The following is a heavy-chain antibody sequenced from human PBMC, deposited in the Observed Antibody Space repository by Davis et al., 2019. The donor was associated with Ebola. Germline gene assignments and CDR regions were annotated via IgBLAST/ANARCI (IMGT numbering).Heavy chain of an antibody. Sequence: ASVKVSCKVSGYTLTELSMHWVRQAPGKGLEWMGGFDPEDGETIYAQKFQGRVTMTRNTSISTAYMELSSLRSEDTAVYYCARAPVYCSGGSCFLAEFDYWGQGTLVTVSS. CDR2: FDPEDGET. CDR1: GYTLTELS. J-gene: IGHJ4*02. D-gene: IGHD2-15*01. CDR3: ARAPVYCSGGSCFLAEFDY. V-gene: IGHV1-24*01.